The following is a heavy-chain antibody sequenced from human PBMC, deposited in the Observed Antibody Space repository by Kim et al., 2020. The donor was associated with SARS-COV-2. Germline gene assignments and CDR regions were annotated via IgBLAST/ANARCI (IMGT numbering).Heavy chain of an antibody. CDR2: IYYSGST. V-gene: IGHV4-39*07. CDR3: ARDHCSGGSCYSPFDY. J-gene: IGHJ4*01. Sequence: SETLSLTCTVSGGSISSSSYYWGWIRQPPGKGLEWIGSIYYSGSTYYNPSLKSRVTISVDTSKNQFSLKLSSVTAADTAVYYCARDHCSGGSCYSPFDY. D-gene: IGHD2-15*01. CDR1: GGSISSSSYY.